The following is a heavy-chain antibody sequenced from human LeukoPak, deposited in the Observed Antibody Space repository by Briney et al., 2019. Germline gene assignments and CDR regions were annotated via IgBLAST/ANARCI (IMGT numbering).Heavy chain of an antibody. Sequence: SETLSLTCTVSGGSISTFYYWTWLRQTPGKGLEWIGNIHSSGSTSYNPSLKSRVSMSIDTSKNQFSLRLTSVTAADTAVYYCARAYSSSWYTWFDPWGQGTVVTVSS. J-gene: IGHJ5*02. CDR2: IHSSGST. D-gene: IGHD6-13*01. V-gene: IGHV4-4*09. CDR1: GGSISTFYY. CDR3: ARAYSSSWYTWFDP.